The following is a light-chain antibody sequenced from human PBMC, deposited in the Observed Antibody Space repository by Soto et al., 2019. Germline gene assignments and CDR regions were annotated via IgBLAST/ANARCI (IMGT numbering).Light chain of an antibody. CDR1: QSVSSN. V-gene: IGKV3-15*01. Sequence: EILMTQSPATLSLSPGGRFTLSCRASQSVSSNLVWYHQKPGQAPRLLIYDASTRATGIPARYSGSGSGTEFNFTISSLQSEDFAVYFCQQYNKWPRTFGQGTKV. J-gene: IGKJ1*01. CDR3: QQYNKWPRT. CDR2: DAS.